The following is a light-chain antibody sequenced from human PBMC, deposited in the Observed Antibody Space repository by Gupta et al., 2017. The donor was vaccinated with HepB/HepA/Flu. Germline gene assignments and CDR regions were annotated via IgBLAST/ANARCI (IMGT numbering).Light chain of an antibody. CDR3: QQSRSMPFT. CDR1: QSISTY. J-gene: IGKJ3*01. V-gene: IGKV1-39*01. CDR2: AAS. Sequence: MTQTPSSLSASLGDRVTITCRASQSISTYLNWYQYKPGTVPKLLIVAASILQDGVPSRFSGSGSGTVFTLAISSLQPDDVATYFCQQSRSMPFTFGPGTTVDL.